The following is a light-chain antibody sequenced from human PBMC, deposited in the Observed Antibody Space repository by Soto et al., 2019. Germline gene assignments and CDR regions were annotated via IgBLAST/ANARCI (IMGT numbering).Light chain of an antibody. J-gene: IGKJ1*01. CDR1: QGIGSY. V-gene: IGKV1-39*01. CDR3: QQDYSSPWT. CDR2: ASS. Sequence: DVQLTKSPSLLSLSASVGDRDTITCRASQGIGSYLHWYQQKEGRAPALLVYASSNLQSGVLSRVRGSVYATAFTLTIKSLQPEDGATYYGQQDYSSPWTFGQGTKVDIK.